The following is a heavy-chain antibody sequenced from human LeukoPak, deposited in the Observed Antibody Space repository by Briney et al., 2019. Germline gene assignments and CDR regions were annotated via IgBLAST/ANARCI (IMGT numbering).Heavy chain of an antibody. CDR3: ATDFYDST. CDR2: IRSNSDGGTI. CDR1: GLIVSDNY. V-gene: IGHV3-15*01. D-gene: IGHD3-22*01. J-gene: IGHJ1*01. Sequence: GGSLRLSCAVSGLIVSDNYMSWVRQAPGKGLEWVGRIRSNSDGGTIDYAAPVKGRFTLSRDDSKTTLYLQMNSLQTEDTAVYYCATDFYDSTWGQGTLVTVSS.